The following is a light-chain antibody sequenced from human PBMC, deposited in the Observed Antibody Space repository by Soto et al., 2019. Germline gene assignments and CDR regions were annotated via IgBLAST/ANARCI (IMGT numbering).Light chain of an antibody. Sequence: EIVLTQSPGTLSLSPGERATLSCRASQSVSSSYLAWYQQKPGQAPRLLIYGASSRATGIPARFSRSGSGTDFTLTISRLEPEDFAVYYCQQYGFTFGGGTKVEIK. CDR1: QSVSSSY. V-gene: IGKV3-20*01. CDR3: QQYGFT. J-gene: IGKJ4*01. CDR2: GAS.